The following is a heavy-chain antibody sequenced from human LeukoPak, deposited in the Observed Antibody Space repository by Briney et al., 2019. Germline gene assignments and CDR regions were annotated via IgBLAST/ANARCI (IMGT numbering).Heavy chain of an antibody. D-gene: IGHD1-7*01. CDR2: IIPIFGTA. V-gene: IGHV1-69*06. CDR1: GGTFSSYA. CDR3: ARGNYVVWDDAFDI. J-gene: IGHJ3*02. Sequence: GASVKVSCKASGGTFSSYAISWVRQAPGQGLEWVGGIIPIFGTANYAQKFQGRVTITADKSTSTAYMELSSLRSEDTAVYYCARGNYVVWDDAFDIWGQGTMVTVSS.